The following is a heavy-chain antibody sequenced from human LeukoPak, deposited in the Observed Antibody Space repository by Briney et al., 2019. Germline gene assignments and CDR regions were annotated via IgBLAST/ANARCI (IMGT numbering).Heavy chain of an antibody. CDR1: GYTFTDYY. Sequence: ASVKVSCKASGYTFTDYYVHWVRLVPGQGLEWMGRISPTSGATNYAEKFRGRVTMARDTSINTVYMEMSSLRSDDTAVYYCARDLWGWGSDYLDYWGQGTLVTVSS. V-gene: IGHV1-2*06. D-gene: IGHD4/OR15-4a*01. CDR2: ISPTSGAT. CDR3: ARDLWGWGSDYLDY. J-gene: IGHJ4*02.